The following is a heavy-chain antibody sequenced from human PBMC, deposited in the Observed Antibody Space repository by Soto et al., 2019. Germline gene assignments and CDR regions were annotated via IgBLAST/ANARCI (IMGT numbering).Heavy chain of an antibody. V-gene: IGHV1-2*04. CDR1: GYTFTGYY. CDR2: INPNSGGT. D-gene: IGHD3-22*01. Sequence: ASVKVSCKASGYTFTGYYMHWVRQAPGQGLEWMGWINPNSGGTNYAQKFQGWVTMTRDTSISTAYMELSRLRSDDTAVYYCARDRQGSYDSSGYNFDYWGQGTLVTVSS. J-gene: IGHJ4*02. CDR3: ARDRQGSYDSSGYNFDY.